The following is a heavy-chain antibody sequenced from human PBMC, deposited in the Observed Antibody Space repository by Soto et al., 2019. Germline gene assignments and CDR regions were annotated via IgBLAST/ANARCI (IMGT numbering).Heavy chain of an antibody. Sequence: ASVKGSCKASGYTFTSYYIHWVRQAPGQGLEWMGIINPSGGSTSYAQKLQGRVTMTRDTSTSTVYMELSSLRSEDTAVYYRARDPTPWSKHPQLGIWGQGTMVTVSS. CDR2: INPSGGST. CDR1: GYTFTSYY. D-gene: IGHD2-21*01. CDR3: ARDPTPWSKHPQLGI. V-gene: IGHV1-46*04. J-gene: IGHJ3*02.